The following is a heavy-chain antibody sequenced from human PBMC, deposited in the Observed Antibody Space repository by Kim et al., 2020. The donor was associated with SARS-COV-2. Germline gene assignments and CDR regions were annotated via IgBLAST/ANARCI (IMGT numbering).Heavy chain of an antibody. CDR3: ARVKQLVGLDV. CDR1: GFTFSSYS. J-gene: IGHJ6*02. V-gene: IGHV3-21*01. D-gene: IGHD6-6*01. Sequence: GGSLRLSCAASGFTFSSYSMNWVRQAPGKGLEWVSSISSSSSYIYYADSVKGRFTVSRDNAKNLLYLHMNSLTAGDTAVYYCARVKQLVGLDVWGQGTTVTVSS. CDR2: ISSSSSYI.